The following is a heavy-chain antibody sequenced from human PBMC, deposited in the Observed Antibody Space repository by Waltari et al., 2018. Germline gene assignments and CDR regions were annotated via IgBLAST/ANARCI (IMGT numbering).Heavy chain of an antibody. D-gene: IGHD3-3*01. CDR1: NFYISDGYY. Sequence: QVQLQESGPGLVKPSETLSLTCAVSNFYISDGYYWGWIRPSPGKGLEWIGSIYHSGTTHYTPSLASRVTISVDRSRNQFSLKVTSVSAADTAVYFCARDQRFLESLYPYYYALDAWGRGITVTVSS. CDR3: ARDQRFLESLYPYYYALDA. V-gene: IGHV4-38-2*02. CDR2: IYHSGTT. J-gene: IGHJ6*02.